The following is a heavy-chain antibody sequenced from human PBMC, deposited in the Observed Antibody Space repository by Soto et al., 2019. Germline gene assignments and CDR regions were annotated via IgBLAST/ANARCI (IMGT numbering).Heavy chain of an antibody. V-gene: IGHV3-30-3*01. CDR1: GFMFRRYA. Sequence: GGSLRLSCAASGFMFRRYAMYWVRQGPGKGLEWVSAISYEGSNKFYADSVKGRFTISKDNSKNTLYLQMNSLRPEDTAVYYCARDRGVVAMLKDALDLWGQGTMVTVSS. D-gene: IGHD2-2*01. J-gene: IGHJ3*01. CDR3: ARDRGVVAMLKDALDL. CDR2: ISYEGSNK.